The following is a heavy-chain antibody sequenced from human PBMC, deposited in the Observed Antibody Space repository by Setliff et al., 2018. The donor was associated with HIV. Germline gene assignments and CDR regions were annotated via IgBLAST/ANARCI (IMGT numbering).Heavy chain of an antibody. V-gene: IGHV4-34*01. J-gene: IGHJ4*02. CDR1: GGSFSVYY. Sequence: SETLSLTCAVYGGSFSVYYWSWIRQPPGKGLEWIGEVTHSGRTNYNPSLESRVTTSVDTSKKQFSLRLTSVTAADTAVYYCARSIVPVASGYYYFEYWGQGTLVTVSS. CDR3: ARSIVPVASGYYYFEY. D-gene: IGHD3-3*01. CDR2: VTHSGRT.